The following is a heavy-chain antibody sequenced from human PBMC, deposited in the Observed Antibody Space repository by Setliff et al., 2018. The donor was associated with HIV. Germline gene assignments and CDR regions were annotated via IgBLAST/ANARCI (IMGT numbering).Heavy chain of an antibody. CDR2: INPSGST. Sequence: SETLSLTCAVYGGPFSGCYYSWIRQAPGKGLELIGEINPSGSTNYNPSLKSRVTISVDTSKYQVSLNLNSVTAADTAVYYCARRGAVASPPPLWGQGTLVTVSS. V-gene: IGHV4-34*01. CDR3: ARRGAVASPPPL. D-gene: IGHD6-19*01. J-gene: IGHJ4*02. CDR1: GGPFSGCY.